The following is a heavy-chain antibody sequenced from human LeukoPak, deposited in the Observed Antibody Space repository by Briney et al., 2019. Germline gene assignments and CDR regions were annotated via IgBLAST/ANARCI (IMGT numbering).Heavy chain of an antibody. CDR2: VSPVGSGN. J-gene: IGHJ5*02. CDR3: ARDHLWSHES. Sequence: PGGSLRLSCAASGFTFSTYWMSWVRQGPGKGLGWVASVSPVGSGNHYVDSLKGGFFISRDNASADKAKNSLFLQMNSLRAEDTAVYYCARDHLWSHESWGQGALVTVSS. CDR1: GFTFSTYW. V-gene: IGHV3-7*01. D-gene: IGHD3-3*02.